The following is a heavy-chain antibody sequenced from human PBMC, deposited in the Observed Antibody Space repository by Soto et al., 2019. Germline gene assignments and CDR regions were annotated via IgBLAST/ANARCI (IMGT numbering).Heavy chain of an antibody. CDR3: ARDPEAGTIYYYGMDV. J-gene: IGHJ6*02. Sequence: PSETLSLTCTVSGGSISSGGYYWSWIRQHPGKGLEWIGYIYYSGSTYYNPSLKSRVTISVDTSRNQFSLKLSSVTAADTAVYYCARDPEAGTIYYYGMDVWGQGTTVTVSS. CDR2: IYYSGST. CDR1: GGSISSGGYY. D-gene: IGHD6-19*01. V-gene: IGHV4-31*03.